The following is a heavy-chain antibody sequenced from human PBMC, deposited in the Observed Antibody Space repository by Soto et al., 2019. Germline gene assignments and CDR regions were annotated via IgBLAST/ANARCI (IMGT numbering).Heavy chain of an antibody. V-gene: IGHV1-69*02. J-gene: IGHJ4*02. D-gene: IGHD6-19*01. Sequence: QVQLVQSGAEVKKPGSSVKVSCKASGGTFSSYTISWVRQAPGQGLEWMGRIIPILGIANYAQKFQGRVTITADKSTSTAYMELRSLRSADTAVYYCARLPLAVVGGYWVQGTLVTVSS. CDR1: GGTFSSYT. CDR3: ARLPLAVVGGY. CDR2: IIPILGIA.